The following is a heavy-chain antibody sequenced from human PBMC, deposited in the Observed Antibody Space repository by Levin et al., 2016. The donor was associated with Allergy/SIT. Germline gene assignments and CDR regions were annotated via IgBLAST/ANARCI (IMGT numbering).Heavy chain of an antibody. CDR1: GFPFSTYA. Sequence: GGSLRLSCAASGFPFSTYAMSWVRQAPGKGLEWVSGITGSGGSTYYADSVKGRFTISRDNSKNTLYLQMNSLRADDTAVYYCAKAPGFYGDYYFDYWGQGTLVTVSS. CDR2: ITGSGGST. J-gene: IGHJ4*02. CDR3: AKAPGFYGDYYFDY. D-gene: IGHD4-17*01. V-gene: IGHV3-23*01.